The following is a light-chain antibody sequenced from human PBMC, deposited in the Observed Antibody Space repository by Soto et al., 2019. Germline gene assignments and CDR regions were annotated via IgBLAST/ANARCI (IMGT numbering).Light chain of an antibody. CDR1: QDIGTS. CDR3: QQYHSYPQT. V-gene: IGKV1-16*01. Sequence: DIQITQSPSSLSVSVGDRVTITCRASQDIGTSLGWFQQEGGKAPTSLIYAASTLQIGVQARFSSSGSGTDFTLTISILLPEDFATYYLQQYHSYPQTFGQGTRLEI. J-gene: IGKJ1*01. CDR2: AAS.